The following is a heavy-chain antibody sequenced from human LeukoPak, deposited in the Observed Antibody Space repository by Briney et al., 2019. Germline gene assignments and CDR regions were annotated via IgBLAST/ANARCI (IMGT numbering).Heavy chain of an antibody. CDR3: ARAGTRGYCSSTSCYERY. D-gene: IGHD2-2*01. CDR1: GFTFSSYS. Sequence: PGGSLRLSFAASGFTFSSYSMNWVRPAPPKGLEWVTCISSRSSYIYYADSVTGRFTISRINAKHSLNLQMNGLRAEDTAVYYCARAGTRGYCSSTSCYERYWGPGTLVTVSS. CDR2: ISSRSSYI. V-gene: IGHV3-21*01. J-gene: IGHJ4*02.